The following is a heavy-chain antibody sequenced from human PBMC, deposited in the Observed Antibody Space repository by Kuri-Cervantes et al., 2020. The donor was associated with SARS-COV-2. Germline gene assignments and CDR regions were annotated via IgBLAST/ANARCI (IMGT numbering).Heavy chain of an antibody. J-gene: IGHJ4*02. D-gene: IGHD6-13*01. CDR2: IIPILGIA. CDR3: ARDAAADNLSDY. V-gene: IGHV1-69*04. CDR1: GGTFSSYT. Sequence: SVKVSCKASGGTFSSYTISWVRQAPGQGLEWMGRIIPILGIANYAQKFQGRVTITADKSTSTAYMKLSSLRSEDTAVYYCARDAAADNLSDYWGQGTLVTVSS.